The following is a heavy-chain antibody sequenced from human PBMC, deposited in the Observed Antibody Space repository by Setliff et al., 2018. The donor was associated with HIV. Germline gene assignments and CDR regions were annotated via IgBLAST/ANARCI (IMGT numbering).Heavy chain of an antibody. V-gene: IGHV3-30*02. CDR3: AREPYASSGYYYVTAEYFQH. CDR2: VRYDGSNK. CDR1: GFTFNNYG. Sequence: GGSLRLSCAASGFTFNNYGMHWVRQAPGKGLEWVTFVRYDGSNKHYADSVKGRFTISRDNSKNTLYLQMSSLSAEDTAVYYSAREPYASSGYYYVTAEYFQHWGQGTLVTVSS. D-gene: IGHD3-22*01. J-gene: IGHJ1*01.